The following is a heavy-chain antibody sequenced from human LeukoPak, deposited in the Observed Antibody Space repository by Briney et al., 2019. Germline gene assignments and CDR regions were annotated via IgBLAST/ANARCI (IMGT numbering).Heavy chain of an antibody. D-gene: IGHD3-16*01. CDR1: GGTFSSYA. CDR3: ATVPEGVPDAFDI. Sequence: SVRVSCKASGGTFSSYAISWVRQAPGQGLEWMGGIIPIFGTANYAQKFQGRVTITTDESTSTAYMELSSLRSEDTAVYYCATVPEGVPDAFDIWGQGTMVTVSS. J-gene: IGHJ3*02. CDR2: IIPIFGTA. V-gene: IGHV1-69*05.